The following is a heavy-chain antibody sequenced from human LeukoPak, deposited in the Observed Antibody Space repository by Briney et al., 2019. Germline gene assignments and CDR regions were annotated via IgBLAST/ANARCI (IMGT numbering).Heavy chain of an antibody. CDR2: FDPEDDEI. Sequence: ASVKVSCKVSGYTLTELSVHWVRQAPGKGLEWMGGFDPEDDEIIYAQRFQGRVTMTEDASTDTAYMELRSRRSEDTAVYYCATETGNFYFYSWGQGTLVTVSS. V-gene: IGHV1-24*01. CDR1: GYTLTELS. J-gene: IGHJ4*02. D-gene: IGHD1-7*01. CDR3: ATETGNFYFYS.